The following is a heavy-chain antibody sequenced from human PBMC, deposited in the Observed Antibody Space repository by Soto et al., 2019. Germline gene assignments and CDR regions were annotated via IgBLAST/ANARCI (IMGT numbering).Heavy chain of an antibody. D-gene: IGHD3-16*02. CDR1: GFSLSTSGVG. CDR2: IYWDDDK. J-gene: IGHJ6*03. CDR3: AHWGYDYIWGSYRYPYYYYMDV. V-gene: IGHV2-5*02. Sequence: KESGPTLVKPTQTLTLTCTFSGFSLSTSGVGVGWIRQPPGKALEWLALIYWDDDKRYSPSLKSRLTITKDTSKNQVVLTMTNMDPVDTATYYCAHWGYDYIWGSYRYPYYYYMDVWGKGTTVTVSS.